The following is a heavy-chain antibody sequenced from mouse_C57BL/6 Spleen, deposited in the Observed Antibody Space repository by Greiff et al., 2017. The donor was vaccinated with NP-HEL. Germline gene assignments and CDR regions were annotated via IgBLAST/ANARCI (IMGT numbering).Heavy chain of an antibody. V-gene: IGHV5-16*01. D-gene: IGHD1-1*01. CDR3: ARDGDGSSYRGAMDY. Sequence: EVQLVESEGGLVQPGSSMKLSCTASGFTFSDYYMAWVRQVPEKGLEWVANINYDGSSTYYLDSLKSRFIISRDNAKNILYLQMSSLKSEDTATYYCARDGDGSSYRGAMDYWGQGTSVTVSS. CDR2: INYDGSST. CDR1: GFTFSDYY. J-gene: IGHJ4*01.